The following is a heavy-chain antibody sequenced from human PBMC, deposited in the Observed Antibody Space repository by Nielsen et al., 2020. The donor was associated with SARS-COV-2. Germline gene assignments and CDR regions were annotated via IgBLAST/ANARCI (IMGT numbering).Heavy chain of an antibody. CDR1: GGSFSGYY. D-gene: IGHD1-1*01. Sequence: SETLSLTCAVYGGSFSGYYWSWIRQPPGKGLEWIGEINHSGSTNYNPSLKSRVTISVDTSKNQFSLKLSSVTAADTAVYYCARGGGTFDYWGQGTLVTVSS. J-gene: IGHJ4*02. V-gene: IGHV4-34*01. CDR2: INHSGST. CDR3: ARGGGTFDY.